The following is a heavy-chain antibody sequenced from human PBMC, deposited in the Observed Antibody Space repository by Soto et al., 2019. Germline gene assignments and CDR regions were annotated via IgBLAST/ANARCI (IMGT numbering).Heavy chain of an antibody. J-gene: IGHJ4*02. CDR2: ISYDGSNK. V-gene: IGHV3-30-3*01. CDR3: ARGALTAIDY. D-gene: IGHD6-25*01. CDR1: GFTFSSYA. Sequence: QVQLVESGGGVVQPGRSLRLSCAASGFTFSSYAMHWVRQAPGKGLECVAVISYDGSNKYYADSVKGRFTNSRDNCKNTLYLPMNSLRAEDTAVYYGARGALTAIDYWGQGTQVTLSS.